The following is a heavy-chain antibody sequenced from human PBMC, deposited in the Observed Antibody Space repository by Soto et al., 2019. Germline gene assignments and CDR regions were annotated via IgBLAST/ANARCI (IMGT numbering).Heavy chain of an antibody. Sequence: PSETLSLTCTVSGGSISSRGSMSGRSFYWGWMRQPPGKGLEWIASISYSDGSFYNSSLKSRLTISVDTSKNQFSLSLRSLTAADTAVYYCASHRTFWPFDYWGQGTVVTVSS. V-gene: IGHV4-39*01. J-gene: IGHJ4*02. CDR2: ISYSDGS. D-gene: IGHD2-8*01. CDR1: GGSISSRGSMSGRSFY. CDR3: ASHRTFWPFDY.